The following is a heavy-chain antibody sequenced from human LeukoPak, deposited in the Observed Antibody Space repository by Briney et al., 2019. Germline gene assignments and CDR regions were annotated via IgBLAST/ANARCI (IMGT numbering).Heavy chain of an antibody. CDR1: GFTFSSDS. CDR3: ARGGNSYGYEDY. D-gene: IGHD5-18*01. J-gene: IGHJ4*02. CDR2: INSSSSYI. Sequence: GGSLRLSCAASGFTFSSDSMNWVRQAPGKGLEWVSSINSSSSYIYYADSVKGRFTISRDKAKKSMYLQMNSLRGEDTAVYYCARGGNSYGYEDYWGQGTLVTASS. V-gene: IGHV3-21*01.